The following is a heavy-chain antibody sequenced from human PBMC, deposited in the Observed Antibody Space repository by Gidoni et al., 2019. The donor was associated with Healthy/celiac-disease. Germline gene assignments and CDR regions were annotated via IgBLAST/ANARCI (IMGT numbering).Heavy chain of an antibody. J-gene: IGHJ6*02. V-gene: IGHV3-30-3*01. CDR3: ARCPYYCSSTSCYMEERYYYYGMDV. CDR2: ISYDGSNK. CDR1: GFTFSSYA. Sequence: QVQLVGSGGGVVKPERSLRLSCAASGFTFSSYALHWVRQAPGKGLEWGAVISYDGSNKYYADSVKGRFTISRDNSKNTLYLQMNSLRAEDTAVYYCARCPYYCSSTSCYMEERYYYYGMDVWGQGTTVTVSS. D-gene: IGHD2-2*02.